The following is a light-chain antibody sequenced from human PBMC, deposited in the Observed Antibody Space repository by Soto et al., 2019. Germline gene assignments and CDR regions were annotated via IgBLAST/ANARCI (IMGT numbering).Light chain of an antibody. Sequence: EVVLTQSPGTLSLSPGERATLSCRASQTISKSYLAWYQQKPGQPPRLLIYAASNRATGIPDRFSGSGSGTDFTLTISRLEPEDFAVYYCQQYGGSPLFTFRPGTKVDVK. J-gene: IGKJ3*01. V-gene: IGKV3-20*01. CDR1: QTISKSY. CDR3: QQYGGSPLFT. CDR2: AAS.